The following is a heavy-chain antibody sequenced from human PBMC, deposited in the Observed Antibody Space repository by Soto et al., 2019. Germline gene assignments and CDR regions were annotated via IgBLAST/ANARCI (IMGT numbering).Heavy chain of an antibody. Sequence: PSETLSLTCTVSGGSISSGDYYWSWIRQPPGKGLEWIGYIYYSGSTYYNPSLKSRVTISVDTSKNQFSLKLSSVTAADTAVYYCARVGASYWFDPWGQGTLVTVSS. CDR2: IYYSGST. J-gene: IGHJ5*02. CDR1: GGSISSGDYY. D-gene: IGHD3-16*01. CDR3: ARVGASYWFDP. V-gene: IGHV4-30-4*01.